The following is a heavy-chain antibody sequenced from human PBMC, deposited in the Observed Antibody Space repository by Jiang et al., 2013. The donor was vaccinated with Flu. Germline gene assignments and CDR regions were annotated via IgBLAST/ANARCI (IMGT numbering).Heavy chain of an antibody. V-gene: IGHV4-4*02. CDR3: ARSFYDFWANVYYYGMDV. J-gene: IGHJ6*02. CDR2: IYHSGST. Sequence: GPGLVKPSGTLSLTCAVSGGSISSSNWWSWVRQPPGKGLEWIGEIYHSGSTNYNPSLKSRVTISVDKSKNQFSLKLSSVTAADTAVYYCARSFYDFWANVYYYGMDVWGQGTTVTVSS. CDR1: GGSISSSNW. D-gene: IGHD3-3*01.